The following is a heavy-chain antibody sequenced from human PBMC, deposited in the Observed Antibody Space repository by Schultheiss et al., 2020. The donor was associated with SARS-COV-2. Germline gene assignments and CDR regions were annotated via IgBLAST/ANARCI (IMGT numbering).Heavy chain of an antibody. J-gene: IGHJ6*03. CDR2: ISSSSSYI. Sequence: GGSLRLSCAASGFTFSSYGMHWVRQAPGKGLEWVSSISSSSSYIYYADSVKGRFTISRDNAKNSLYLQMNSLRAEDTAVYYCARVDERYYYYYMDVWGKGTTVTVSS. D-gene: IGHD1-1*01. CDR3: ARVDERYYYYYMDV. CDR1: GFTFSSYG. V-gene: IGHV3-21*01.